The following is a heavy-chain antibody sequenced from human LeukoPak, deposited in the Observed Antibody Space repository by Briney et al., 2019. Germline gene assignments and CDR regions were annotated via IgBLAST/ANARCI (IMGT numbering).Heavy chain of an antibody. Sequence: EGSLRLSCAASGFTFSSSAMSWVRQVPGKGLEWVSGISASGGSTSYADSVKGRFTISRDNSKNTLSLQMNSLRAEDTAVYYCAKAQDPIAAAGTSPFDYWGQGTLVTVSS. D-gene: IGHD6-13*01. V-gene: IGHV3-23*01. J-gene: IGHJ4*02. CDR2: ISASGGST. CDR1: GFTFSSSA. CDR3: AKAQDPIAAAGTSPFDY.